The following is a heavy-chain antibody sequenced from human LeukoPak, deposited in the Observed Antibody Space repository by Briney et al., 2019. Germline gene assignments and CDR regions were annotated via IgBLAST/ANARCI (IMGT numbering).Heavy chain of an antibody. CDR1: GGSISSYY. J-gene: IGHJ6*02. CDR2: IYYSGST. D-gene: IGHD5-12*01. CDR3: ARGPGYSGYDSNYYYYYGMGV. V-gene: IGHV4-59*01. Sequence: SETLSLTCTVSGGSISSYYWSWIRQPPGKGLEWIGYIYYSGSTNYNPSLKSRVTISVDTSKNQFSLKLSSVTAADTAVYYCARGPGYSGYDSNYYYYYGMGVWGQGTTVTVSS.